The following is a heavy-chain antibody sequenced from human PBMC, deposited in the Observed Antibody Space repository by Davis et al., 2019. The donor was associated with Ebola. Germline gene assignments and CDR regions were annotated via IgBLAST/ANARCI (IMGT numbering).Heavy chain of an antibody. CDR3: AKDYFDY. CDR2: ISYDGSNK. CDR1: EFTFTTYV. J-gene: IGHJ4*02. Sequence: GESLKISCAASEFTFTTYVMHWVRQAPGKGLEWVAVISYDGSNKYYADSVKGRFTISRDNSKNTLYLQMNSLRAEDTAVYYCAKDYFDYWGQGTLVTVSS. V-gene: IGHV3-30*18.